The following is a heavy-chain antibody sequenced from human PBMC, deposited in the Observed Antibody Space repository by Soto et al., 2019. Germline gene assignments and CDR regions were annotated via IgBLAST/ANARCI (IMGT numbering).Heavy chain of an antibody. J-gene: IGHJ5*02. CDR2: IKEDGSTK. CDR3: ATTAAAAASA. D-gene: IGHD6-13*01. Sequence: EVQLVESGGGLVQPGGSLRLSCVGSGFTFSSYWMAWVLQAPGKGLEWVANIKEDGSTKFYVDSVKGRFTLSRDNAKNSVFLQTNSLRAEDTAVYYCATTAAAAASAWGKGTLFTVSS. V-gene: IGHV3-7*01. CDR1: GFTFSSYW.